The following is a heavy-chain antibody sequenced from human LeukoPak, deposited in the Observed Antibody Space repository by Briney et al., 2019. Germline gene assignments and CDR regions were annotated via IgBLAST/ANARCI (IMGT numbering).Heavy chain of an antibody. D-gene: IGHD3-10*01. CDR1: GYTFTGYY. J-gene: IGHJ4*02. CDR3: ARRITMVRGVNGVGY. CDR2: INPNSGGT. Sequence: ASVKVSCKASGYTFTGYYMHWVRQAPGQGLEWMGWINPNSGGTNYAQKFQGRVTMTRNTSISTAYMELSSLRSEDTAVYYCARRITMVRGVNGVGYWGQGTLVTVSS. V-gene: IGHV1-2*02.